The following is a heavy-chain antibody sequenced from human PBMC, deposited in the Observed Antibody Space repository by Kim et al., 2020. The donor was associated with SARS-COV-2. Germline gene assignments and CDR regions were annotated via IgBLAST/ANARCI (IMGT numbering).Heavy chain of an antibody. V-gene: IGHV3-53*01. D-gene: IGHD6-13*01. J-gene: IGHJ3*02. Sequence: ANSVKGRFTISRDNSKNTLYLQMNSLRAEDAAVYYCARGGLGQLGDAFDIWGQGTMVTVSS. CDR3: ARGGLGQLGDAFDI.